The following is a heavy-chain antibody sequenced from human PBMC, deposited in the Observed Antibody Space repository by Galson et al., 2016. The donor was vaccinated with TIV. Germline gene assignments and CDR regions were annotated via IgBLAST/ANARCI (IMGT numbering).Heavy chain of an antibody. D-gene: IGHD5-12*01. CDR2: IYPGDLDT. J-gene: IGHJ5*02. V-gene: IGHV5-51*03. CDR1: GYSFTSYW. Sequence: QSGAEVKKPGESLKISCKGSGYSFTSYWTGWVRQMPGKGLEWLGIIYPGDLDTRYSPSFEGQVTISADKSISTAYLQWSSLKASDTAIYYCATVPGYSGYDCGWFDRWGQGTLVTVSS. CDR3: ATVPGYSGYDCGWFDR.